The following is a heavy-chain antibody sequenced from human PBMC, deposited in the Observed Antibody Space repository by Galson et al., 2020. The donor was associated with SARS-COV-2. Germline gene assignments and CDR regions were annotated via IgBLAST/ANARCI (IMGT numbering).Heavy chain of an antibody. CDR1: GYTFTSYG. CDR2: ISAYNGNT. CDR3: ATFGGATPYYYGMDV. V-gene: IGHV1-18*04. J-gene: IGHJ6*02. D-gene: IGHD3-10*01. Sequence: ASVTVSCKASGYTFTSYGISWVRQAPGQGLEWMGWISAYNGNTNYAQKLQGRVTMTTDTSTSTAYMELRSLRSDDTAVYYCATFGGATPYYYGMDVWGQGTTVTVSS.